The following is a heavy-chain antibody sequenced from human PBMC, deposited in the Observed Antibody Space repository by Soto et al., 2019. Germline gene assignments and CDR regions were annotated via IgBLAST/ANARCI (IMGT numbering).Heavy chain of an antibody. CDR3: ARGPGYYFDY. CDR2: ISSNGGST. CDR1: GFTFSRYA. V-gene: IGHV3-64*01. J-gene: IGHJ4*02. Sequence: PGGALRLSCAASGFTFSRYAMHWVLQAPGKGLEYVSAISSNGGSTYYANSVKGRFTISRDNSKNTLYLQMGSLRAEDMAVYYCARGPGYYFDYWGQGTLVTVSS.